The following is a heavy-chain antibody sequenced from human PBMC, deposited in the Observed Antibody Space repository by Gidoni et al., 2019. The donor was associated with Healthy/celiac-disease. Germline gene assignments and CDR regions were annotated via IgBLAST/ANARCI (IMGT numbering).Heavy chain of an antibody. CDR3: ARDHDYGDPYYFDY. CDR1: GFTVSRHY. Sequence: EVQRVESGGGVVQPGGSLRLACAASGFTVSRHYMSWVRQAPGKGLECVSVIYSGGSTYYADSVKGRFTISRDNSKNTLYLQMNSLRAEDTAVYYCARDHDYGDPYYFDYWGQGTLVTVSS. J-gene: IGHJ4*02. CDR2: IYSGGST. D-gene: IGHD4-17*01. V-gene: IGHV3-66*01.